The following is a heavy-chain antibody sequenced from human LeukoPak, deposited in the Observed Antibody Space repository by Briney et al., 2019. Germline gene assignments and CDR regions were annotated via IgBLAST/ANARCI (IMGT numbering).Heavy chain of an antibody. D-gene: IGHD3-22*01. J-gene: IGHJ4*02. Sequence: SGGSLRLSCAASGFTFSSYGMHWVRQAPGKGLEWVAVISYDGSNKYYADSVKGRFTISRDNSKNTLYLQMNSLRAEDTAVYYCARDIFLYYDSSGYQDYWGQGTLVTVSS. V-gene: IGHV3-30*19. CDR3: ARDIFLYYDSSGYQDY. CDR2: ISYDGSNK. CDR1: GFTFSSYG.